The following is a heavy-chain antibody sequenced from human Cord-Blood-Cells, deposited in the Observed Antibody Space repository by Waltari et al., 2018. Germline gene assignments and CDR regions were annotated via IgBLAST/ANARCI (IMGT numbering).Heavy chain of an antibody. J-gene: IGHJ4*02. CDR1: GYTFTSYD. Sequence: QVQLVQSGAEVKKPGASVKVSCKPSGYTFTSYDTNWVRQATGQGLEWMGGMNPKSGNTGYTQKFQGRVTITRNTSISTAYMELSSLRSEDTAVYYCAREGAGSFDYWGQGTLVTVSS. D-gene: IGHD3-10*01. CDR3: AREGAGSFDY. CDR2: MNPKSGNT. V-gene: IGHV1-8*03.